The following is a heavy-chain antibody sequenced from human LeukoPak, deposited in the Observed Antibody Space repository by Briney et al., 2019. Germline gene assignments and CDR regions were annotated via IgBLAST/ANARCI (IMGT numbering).Heavy chain of an antibody. J-gene: IGHJ4*02. CDR3: ARPVVLGAYLRGAYYFDS. V-gene: IGHV3-33*01. CDR1: GFTFSNYG. Sequence: GRSLRLSCAVSGFTFSNYGMHWVRQAPGKGLEWVAVIWYDGSDKYHADSVKGRFTISRDNSKNTLYLQMNSLRVEDTAVYYCARPVVLGAYLRGAYYFDSWGQGALVTVSS. D-gene: IGHD3-16*01. CDR2: IWYDGSDK.